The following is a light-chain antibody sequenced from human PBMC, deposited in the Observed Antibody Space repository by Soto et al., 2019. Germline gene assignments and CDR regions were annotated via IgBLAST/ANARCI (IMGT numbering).Light chain of an antibody. J-gene: IGKJ1*01. CDR3: QQYNTWLWT. CDR2: GAS. Sequence: EVLMTQSPATLSVCPGERATLSCRASQSVNANLAWYQQKPGQAPRLLIHGASNRATGIPARFSGSGFGTECILTITSLLSEDVAVYYCQQYNTWLWTFGQGTKVEI. V-gene: IGKV3-15*01. CDR1: QSVNAN.